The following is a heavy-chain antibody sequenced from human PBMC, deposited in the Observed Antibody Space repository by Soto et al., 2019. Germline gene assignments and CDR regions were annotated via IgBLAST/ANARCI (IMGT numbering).Heavy chain of an antibody. Sequence: QVQLQESGPGLVKPSGTLSLTCAVSGGSISSSNWWRWVRQPPGKGLEWIGEIYHSGSTNYNPSLKSRVTMSVDKSKNQVSLKLSSVTAADTAVYYCARDSTVVTLSGAFDIWGQGTMVTVSS. V-gene: IGHV4-4*02. CDR3: ARDSTVVTLSGAFDI. CDR1: GGSISSSNW. D-gene: IGHD4-17*01. CDR2: IYHSGST. J-gene: IGHJ3*02.